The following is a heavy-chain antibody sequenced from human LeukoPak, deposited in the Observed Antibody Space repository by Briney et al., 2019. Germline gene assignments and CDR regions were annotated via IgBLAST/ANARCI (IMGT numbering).Heavy chain of an antibody. Sequence: SQTLSLTCTVSGGSISSGGYYWSWIRQHPGKGLEWIGYIYYSGSTYYNPSLKSRVTISVVTSKDQFSLKLSSVTAADTAVYYCAGFGVFRDWFDPWGQGTLVTVSS. CDR3: AGFGVFRDWFDP. J-gene: IGHJ5*02. CDR1: GGSISSGGYY. D-gene: IGHD3-10*01. CDR2: IYYSGST. V-gene: IGHV4-31*03.